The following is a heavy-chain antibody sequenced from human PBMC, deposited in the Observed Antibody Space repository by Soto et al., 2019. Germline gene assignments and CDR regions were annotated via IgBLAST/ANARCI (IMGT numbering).Heavy chain of an antibody. V-gene: IGHV4-34*01. Sequence: SETLSLTCAVYGGSFSGYYWSWIRQPPGKGLEWIGEINHSGSTNYNPSLKSRVTISVDTSKNQFSLKLSSVTAADTAVYYCARGPIRGYSYGRKTYFDYWGQGTLVTVSS. CDR2: INHSGST. J-gene: IGHJ4*02. CDR3: ARGPIRGYSYGRKTYFDY. CDR1: GGSFSGYY. D-gene: IGHD5-18*01.